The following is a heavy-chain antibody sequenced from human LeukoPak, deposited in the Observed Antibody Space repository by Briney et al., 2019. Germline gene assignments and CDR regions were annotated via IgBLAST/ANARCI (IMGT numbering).Heavy chain of an antibody. CDR1: GFPFNMYS. CDR2: ISSSSSYI. J-gene: IGHJ2*01. D-gene: IGHD3-22*01. Sequence: PGGSLSLSCAASGFPFNMYSMNGVRQAQGKGLEWVSSISSSSSYIYYADSVKGRFTISRDNAKNSLYLQMNSLRAEDTAVYYCARDVYDTTGYVYWYFDLWGRGTLVTVSS. V-gene: IGHV3-21*01. CDR3: ARDVYDTTGYVYWYFDL.